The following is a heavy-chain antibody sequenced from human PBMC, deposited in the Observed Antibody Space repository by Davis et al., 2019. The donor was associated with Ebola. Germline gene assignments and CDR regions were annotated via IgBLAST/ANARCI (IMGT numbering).Heavy chain of an antibody. CDR1: GYTFTSYG. V-gene: IGHV1-18*04. Sequence: ASVKVSCKTSGYTFTSYGISWVRQAPGQGLEWMGWISAYSGNTNYAQKLQGRVTMTTDTSTSTAYMEVGILRSDDTAVYYCARAQFPTTSDHWGQGTLVTVSS. CDR3: ARAQFPTTSDH. J-gene: IGHJ4*02. D-gene: IGHD1-1*01. CDR2: ISAYSGNT.